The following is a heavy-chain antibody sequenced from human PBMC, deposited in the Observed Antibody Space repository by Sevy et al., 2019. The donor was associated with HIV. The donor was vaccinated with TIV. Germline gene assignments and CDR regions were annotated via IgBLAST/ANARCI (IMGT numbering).Heavy chain of an antibody. D-gene: IGHD2-8*02. CDR2: ITSSSNYI. CDR1: GFTFTTYT. V-gene: IGHV3-21*04. Sequence: GGSLRLSCAASGFTFTTYTMNWVRQAPGKGLEWVSSITSSSNYIYYADSVKGRFTISRDNSKNTLYLQMNSLRAEDTAVYYCARTVVLVDGPRNWLDTWGQGTLVTVSS. CDR3: ARTVVLVDGPRNWLDT. J-gene: IGHJ5*02.